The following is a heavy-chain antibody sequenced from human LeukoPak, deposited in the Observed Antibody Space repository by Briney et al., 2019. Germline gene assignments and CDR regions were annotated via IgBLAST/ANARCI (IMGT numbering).Heavy chain of an antibody. CDR1: GFTFSSYA. D-gene: IGHD3-10*01. CDR2: ISGSGSST. V-gene: IGHV3-23*01. CDR3: AKLLRGVIVPYFDY. Sequence: GGSLRLSCAASGFTFSSYAMSWVRQAPGRGMKWFSAISGSGSSTHYGDSVKGRFTISRDNSRNTLYLQLNRLRAEDTAVYYCAKLLRGVIVPYFDYWGQGTLVTVSS. J-gene: IGHJ4*02.